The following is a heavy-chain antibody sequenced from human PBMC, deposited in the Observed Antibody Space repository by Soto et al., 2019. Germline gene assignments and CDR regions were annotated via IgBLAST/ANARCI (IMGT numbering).Heavy chain of an antibody. CDR3: AKGLRRLLRTQYYYGLDV. J-gene: IGHJ6*02. Sequence: HPGGSLRLSCAASGFTFSPYAMSWVRQAPGKGLEWVSSISGSGGSTHYADSVKGRFTVSRDNSKRALSLRMSSLREEDTATYYCAKGLRRLLRTQYYYGLDVWGRGTTVTVSS. V-gene: IGHV3-23*01. CDR2: ISGSGGST. D-gene: IGHD3-10*01. CDR1: GFTFSPYA.